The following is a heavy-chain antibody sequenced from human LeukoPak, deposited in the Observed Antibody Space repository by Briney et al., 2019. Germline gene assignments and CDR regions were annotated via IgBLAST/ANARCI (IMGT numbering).Heavy chain of an antibody. V-gene: IGHV4-59*08. D-gene: IGHD3-9*01. Sequence: PSETLSLTCTVSGGSISDYYWSWNRQPPGKGLEWIAYMYYNGSTIYNPSLKSRVTISVDTSKNQFSLNLSSVTAADTAVYYCARHVPLRYFDWLLSANWFDPWGQGTLVTVSS. CDR3: ARHVPLRYFDWLLSANWFDP. CDR1: GGSISDYY. J-gene: IGHJ5*02. CDR2: MYYNGST.